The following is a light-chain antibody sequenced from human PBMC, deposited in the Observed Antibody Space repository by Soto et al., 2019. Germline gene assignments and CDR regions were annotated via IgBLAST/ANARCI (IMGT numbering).Light chain of an antibody. Sequence: IKLTQSPCTRPASVGDRVTVPCRASQSVSGWLAWYQQKPGEAPKLLIYDASALPRGVPSRFSGSGSGTKFTLTIASLQPDDFATYYCQQYETFSGTFCPGTKVDIK. V-gene: IGKV1-5*01. J-gene: IGKJ1*01. CDR1: QSVSGW. CDR3: QQYETFSGT. CDR2: DAS.